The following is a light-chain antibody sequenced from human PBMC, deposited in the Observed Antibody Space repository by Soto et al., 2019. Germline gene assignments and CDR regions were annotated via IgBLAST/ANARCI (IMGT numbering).Light chain of an antibody. CDR2: WAS. CDR3: QQYYITPLT. CDR1: QSVLFSSNNKNY. Sequence: DIVMTQSPDSLAVSLGERATINCKSSQSVLFSSNNKNYLAWYQQKPGQPPKLLIYWASLRESGVPDRFSGSGSGTDFTLTISSLQAEDVALYYCQQYYITPLTFGGGTKVEIK. V-gene: IGKV4-1*01. J-gene: IGKJ4*01.